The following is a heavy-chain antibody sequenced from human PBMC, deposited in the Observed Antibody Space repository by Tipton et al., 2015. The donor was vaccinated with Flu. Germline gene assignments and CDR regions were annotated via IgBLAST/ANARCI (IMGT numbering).Heavy chain of an antibody. CDR2: VHYTGKT. V-gene: IGHV4-59*08. D-gene: IGHD1-1*01. J-gene: IGHJ4*02. CDR1: GGSLTNYY. Sequence: TLSLTCSVSGGSLTNYYWSWIRQTPQKGLEWIGYVHYTGKTKYNPSLKSRVVMSVDTSKNQLYLRLTSQTASDTAVYYCARHTYAQLGPPYFDFWGQGPLVTVSS. CDR3: ARHTYAQLGPPYFDF.